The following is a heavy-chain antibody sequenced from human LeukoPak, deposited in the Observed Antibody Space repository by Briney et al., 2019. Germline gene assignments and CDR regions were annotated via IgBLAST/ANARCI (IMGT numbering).Heavy chain of an antibody. CDR2: IHDDGIVT. D-gene: IGHD3-16*01. Sequence: GGSLRLSCAASGFTFTAYAMSWFRQTPEKGLEWVANIHDDGIVTHYVDSVKGRFTISRDNARNSVNLQLNSLRVEDTALYYCARGRGWVDHWGEGTLVTVSS. CDR1: GFTFTAYA. V-gene: IGHV3-7*01. J-gene: IGHJ4*02. CDR3: ARGRGWVDH.